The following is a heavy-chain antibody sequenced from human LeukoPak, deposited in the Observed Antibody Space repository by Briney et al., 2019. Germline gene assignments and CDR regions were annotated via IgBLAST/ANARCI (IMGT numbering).Heavy chain of an antibody. CDR1: GFTFSWYG. J-gene: IGHJ6*02. CDR2: ISSSSSYI. V-gene: IGHV3-21*01. CDR3: ASSYYDILTGYYSVALDV. Sequence: PGGSLRLSCLGSGFTFSWYGMNWVRQAPGKGLEWVSSISSSSSYIYYADSVKGRFTISRDNAKNSLYLQMNSLRAEDTAVYYCASSYYDILTGYYSVALDVWGQGTTVTVSS. D-gene: IGHD3-9*01.